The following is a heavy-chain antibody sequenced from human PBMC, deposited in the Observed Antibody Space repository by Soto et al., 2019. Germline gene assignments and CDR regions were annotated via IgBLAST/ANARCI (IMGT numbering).Heavy chain of an antibody. CDR2: IYGAASGI. CDR3: SKYRHPDGVWDIDW. V-gene: IGHV3-23*01. J-gene: IGHJ4*02. Sequence: GGSLRLSCAASGFTFHEYTMNWVRQAPGKGLEWVSGIYGAASGIYYADSVRGRFTISRDNSRNTVYLQMNNLRAEDTAVYYCSKYRHPDGVWDIDWWGQRARVTVSS. CDR1: GFTFHEYT. D-gene: IGHD4-17*01.